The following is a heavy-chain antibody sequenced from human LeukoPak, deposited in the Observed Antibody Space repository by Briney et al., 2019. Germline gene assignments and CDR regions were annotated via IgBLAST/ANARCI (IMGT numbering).Heavy chain of an antibody. J-gene: IGHJ3*02. V-gene: IGHV1-18*01. CDR3: AREAVSGYYFPDAFNI. D-gene: IGHD3-22*01. CDR1: GYAFTSYG. CDR2: IRAYNGNT. Sequence: ASVKVSCKASGYAFTSYGISWVRQAPGQGLEGMGWIRAYNGNTNYAQKLQGRVTMTTDTSTSTAYMELRSLRSDDTAVYYCAREAVSGYYFPDAFNIWGQGTMVTVSA.